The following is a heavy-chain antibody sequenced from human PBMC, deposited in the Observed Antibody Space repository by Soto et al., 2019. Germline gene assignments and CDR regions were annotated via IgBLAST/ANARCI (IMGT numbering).Heavy chain of an antibody. Sequence: SETLSLTCAVYGGSFSGYYWSWIRQPPGKGLEWIGEINHSGSTNYNPSLKSRVTISVDTSKNQFGLKLSSVTAADTAVYYCARVLGRYCSGGRCCLYQAGYYYYGMDVWGQGTTVTVSS. D-gene: IGHD2-15*01. CDR2: INHSGST. CDR1: GGSFSGYY. V-gene: IGHV4-34*01. CDR3: ARVLGRYCSGGRCCLYQAGYYYYGMDV. J-gene: IGHJ6*02.